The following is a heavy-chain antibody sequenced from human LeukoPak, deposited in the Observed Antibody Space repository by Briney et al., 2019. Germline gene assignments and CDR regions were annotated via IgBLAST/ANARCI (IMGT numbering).Heavy chain of an antibody. J-gene: IGHJ5*02. CDR1: GFIFSNYG. Sequence: PGGSLRLSCAASGFIFSNYGMHWVRQVPGKGLDWVAVMSYDGSNKYYADSVKGRFTISRDNSMNTLYLQMNSLRPEDTAVYYCAKGWRLSDPWGQGTLVTVSS. D-gene: IGHD1-1*01. CDR2: MSYDGSNK. V-gene: IGHV3-30*18. CDR3: AKGWRLSDP.